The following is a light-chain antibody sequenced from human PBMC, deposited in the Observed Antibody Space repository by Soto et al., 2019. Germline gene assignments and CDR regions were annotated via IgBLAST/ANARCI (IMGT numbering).Light chain of an antibody. CDR2: DVS. J-gene: IGLJ3*02. CDR1: SSDVGAYNY. CDR3: SSYTTAATRL. V-gene: IGLV2-14*01. Sequence: QSVLTQPASVSGSPGQSITISCTGTSSDVGAYNYVSWYQQHPGKAPKLMIFDVSNRPSGVSNLFSGSKSGNTASLTISGFQAEDEADYYCSSYTTAATRLFGGGTKLTVL.